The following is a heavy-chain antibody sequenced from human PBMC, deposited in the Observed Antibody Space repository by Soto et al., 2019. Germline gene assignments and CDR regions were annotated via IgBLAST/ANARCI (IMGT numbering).Heavy chain of an antibody. CDR2: MNPNSGNT. CDR3: ARRFPYCSGGRCFKIKGV. Sequence: ASVKVSCKASGYTFTSYDINWVRQATGQGLEWMGWMNPNSGNTGYAQKFQGRVTMTRNTSISTAYMELSSLRSEDTAVYYCARRFPYCSGGRCFKIKGVWGQGTTVTGSS. V-gene: IGHV1-8*01. CDR1: GYTFTSYD. D-gene: IGHD2-15*01. J-gene: IGHJ6*02.